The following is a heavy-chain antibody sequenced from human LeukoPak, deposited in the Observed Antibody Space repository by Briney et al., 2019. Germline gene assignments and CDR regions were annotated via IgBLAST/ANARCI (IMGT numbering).Heavy chain of an antibody. CDR1: VGSVSSNSYY. D-gene: IGHD4-23*01. CDR2: IYYSGST. Sequence: SETLSLTCLVSVGSVSSNSYYWSWIRQPPGKGLEWIGYIYYSGSTNYNPSLKSRVTISIDTSKNQFSLKLSSVTAADTAVYYCARIPTTVGRYFDHWGQGTLVTVSS. V-gene: IGHV4-61*01. CDR3: ARIPTTVGRYFDH. J-gene: IGHJ4*02.